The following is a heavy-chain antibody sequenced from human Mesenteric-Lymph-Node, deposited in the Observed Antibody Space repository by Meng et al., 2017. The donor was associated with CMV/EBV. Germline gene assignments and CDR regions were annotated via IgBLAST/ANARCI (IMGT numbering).Heavy chain of an antibody. D-gene: IGHD4-23*01. J-gene: IGHJ4*02. CDR2: INHSGST. CDR3: ARHQRWLKSEGGFNY. Sequence: VRVHKWGAGLWNPSGTLSPTCAVHGWSVSGYYWSGIRQPQGKGLGWSGEINHSGSTNCNPSLKSRVTISVDTSKNKFSLKLSSVTAADTAVYYCARHQRWLKSEGGFNYWGQGTLVTVSS. V-gene: IGHV4-34*01. CDR1: GWSVSGYY.